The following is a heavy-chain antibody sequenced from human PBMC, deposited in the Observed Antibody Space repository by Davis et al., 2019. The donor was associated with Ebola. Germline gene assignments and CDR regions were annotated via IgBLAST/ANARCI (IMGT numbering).Heavy chain of an antibody. CDR3: AKDRGDYYYGMDV. D-gene: IGHD2-15*01. J-gene: IGHJ6*02. CDR1: GFTFSSYG. Sequence: GESLKISCAASGFTFSSYGMHWVRQAPGRGLEWVATTSFEGSSDYYAESLKGRFTISRDDSKKTLYLQMNSLRAEDTAVYYCAKDRGDYYYGMDVWGQGTTVTVSS. CDR2: TSFEGSSD. V-gene: IGHV3-30*18.